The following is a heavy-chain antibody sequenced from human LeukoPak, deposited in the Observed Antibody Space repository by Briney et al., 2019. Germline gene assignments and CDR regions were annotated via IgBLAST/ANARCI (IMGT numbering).Heavy chain of an antibody. CDR2: IRSKAYGGTT. CDR3: TREDYDILTGYYDYFDY. J-gene: IGHJ4*02. V-gene: IGHV3-49*03. D-gene: IGHD3-9*01. Sequence: GGSLRLSCTASGFTFGDYAMSWFRQAPGKGLEWVGFIRSKAYGGTTEYAASVKGRFTISRDDSKSIAYLQMNSLKTEDTAVYYCTREDYDILTGYYDYFDYWGQGTLVTVSS. CDR1: GFTFGDYA.